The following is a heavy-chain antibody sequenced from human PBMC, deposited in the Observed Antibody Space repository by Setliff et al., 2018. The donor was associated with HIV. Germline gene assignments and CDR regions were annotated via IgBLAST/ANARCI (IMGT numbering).Heavy chain of an antibody. CDR2: IIPILGVA. CDR3: ARGPEEGDCSGGSCYGNFDP. D-gene: IGHD2-15*01. CDR1: GGTFNTYV. Sequence: ASVKVSCKASGGTFNTYVFSWLRQAPGQGLEWMGGIIPILGVANYAQKFQGRLTITADKSTNTAYMELSSLKSDDTAVYYCARGPEEGDCSGGSCYGNFDPWGQGTLVTVSS. J-gene: IGHJ5*02. V-gene: IGHV1-69*10.